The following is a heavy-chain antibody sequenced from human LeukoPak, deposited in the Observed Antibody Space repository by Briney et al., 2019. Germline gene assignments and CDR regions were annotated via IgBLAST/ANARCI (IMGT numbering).Heavy chain of an antibody. D-gene: IGHD3-22*01. Sequence: PGGSVRLSCAASGFTFSSYSMSWVRQAPGEGLEWVSAISPSGDSTSYPDSVKGRFTISRDNSKNTLYLQMNSLRAEDTAVYYCARTYYFDSLGGFDPWGQGTPVAVST. CDR3: ARTYYFDSLGGFDP. J-gene: IGHJ5*02. CDR1: GFTFSSYS. V-gene: IGHV3-23*01. CDR2: ISPSGDST.